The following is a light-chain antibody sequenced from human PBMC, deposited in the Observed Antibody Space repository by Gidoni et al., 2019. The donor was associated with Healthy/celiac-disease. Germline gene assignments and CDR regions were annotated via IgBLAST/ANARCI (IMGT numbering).Light chain of an antibody. CDR3: QAWDSSTGV. CDR2: QDS. CDR1: KLGDKY. V-gene: IGLV3-1*01. Sequence: SYELTPPPSVSVSPGKTASITCSGDKLGDKYACWYQQKPGQSPVLVIYQDSKRPSGIPERFSGSNSGNTATLTISGTQAMDEADYYCQAWDSSTGVFGGGTKLTVL. J-gene: IGLJ2*01.